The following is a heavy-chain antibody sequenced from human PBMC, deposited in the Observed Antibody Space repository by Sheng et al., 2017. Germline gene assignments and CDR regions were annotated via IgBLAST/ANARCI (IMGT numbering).Heavy chain of an antibody. CDR1: GGTFSSYA. J-gene: IGHJ6*03. D-gene: IGHD6-13*01. Sequence: QVQLVQSGAEVKKPGSSVKVSCKASGGTFSSYAISWVRQAPGQGLEWMGGIIPILGIANYAQKFQGRVTITADKSTSTAYMELSSLRSEDTAVYYCASTVLPGIAAAGGDYYYYYMDVWGKGTTVTVSS. CDR3: ASTVLPGIAAAGGDYYYYYMDV. CDR2: IIPILGIA. V-gene: IGHV1-69*04.